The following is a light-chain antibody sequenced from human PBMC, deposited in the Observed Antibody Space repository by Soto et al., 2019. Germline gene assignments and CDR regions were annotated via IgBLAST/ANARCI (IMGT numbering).Light chain of an antibody. J-gene: IGLJ1*01. CDR3: SSYAGSTPYV. CDR1: SSDVCGYNY. Sequence: QSVLTQPPSASGSPGQSVTISCTGTSSDVCGYNYVSWYQQHPGKAPKLMIYEVSKRPSGVPDRFSGSKSGNTASLTVSGLQAEDEADYYCSSYAGSTPYVFGTGTKVTVL. V-gene: IGLV2-8*01. CDR2: EVS.